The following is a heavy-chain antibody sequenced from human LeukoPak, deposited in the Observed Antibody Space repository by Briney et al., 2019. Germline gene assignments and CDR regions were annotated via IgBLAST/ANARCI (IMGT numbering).Heavy chain of an antibody. CDR2: ISGSGGST. V-gene: IGHV3-23*01. D-gene: IGHD6-19*01. CDR3: AKKQVAVAGPKFDY. CDR1: GFTFSSYG. Sequence: GGSLRLSCAASGFTFSSYGMSSVRQAPGKGLEWVSAISGSGGSTYYADSVKGRFTISRDNSKNTLYLQMSSLRAEDTAVYYCAKKQVAVAGPKFDYWGQGTLVTVSS. J-gene: IGHJ4*02.